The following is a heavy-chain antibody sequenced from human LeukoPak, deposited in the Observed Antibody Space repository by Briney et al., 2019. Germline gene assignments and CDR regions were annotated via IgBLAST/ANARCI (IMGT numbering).Heavy chain of an antibody. D-gene: IGHD1-1*01. V-gene: IGHV4-59*01. CDR3: ARDRGLGTWSDP. CDR1: GGSITRYY. J-gene: IGHJ5*02. Sequence: SETLSLTCTVSGGSITRYYWSWIRQPPGKGLEWIGYIYYSGSTNYNPSLKSRVTISVDTSKKQFSLKLNSMTAADTAVYYCARDRGLGTWSDPWSQGTLVSVSS. CDR2: IYYSGST.